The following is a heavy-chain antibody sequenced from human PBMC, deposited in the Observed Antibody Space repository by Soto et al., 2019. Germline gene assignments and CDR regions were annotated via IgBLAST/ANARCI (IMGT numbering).Heavy chain of an antibody. V-gene: IGHV4-31*03. CDR2: IYYSGSP. Sequence: QVQLQESGPGLVKPSQTLSLTCTVSGGSISSGGYYWTWISQHPGKGLEWIGYIYYSGSPYCNPSLKSRVTISVDPSTNQSSLKLSSVTAADTAVYYCARSVFPWGQGTLVTVSS. CDR3: ARSVFP. J-gene: IGHJ5*02. CDR1: GGSISSGGYY.